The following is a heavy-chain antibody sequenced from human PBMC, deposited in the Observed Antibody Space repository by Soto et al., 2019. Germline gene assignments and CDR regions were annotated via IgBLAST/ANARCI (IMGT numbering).Heavy chain of an antibody. CDR2: IYYSGNS. V-gene: IGHV4-30-4*01. Sequence: KPSETLSLTCTVSGGSISSGDYYWSWIRQPPGKGLEWIGDIYYSGNSSYNPSLKSRLTISMDTSKNQFSLKLSSVTAADTAVYYCARAVGYYYYAMDVWGQGTTVTVSS. D-gene: IGHD1-26*01. CDR3: ARAVGYYYYAMDV. CDR1: GGSISSGDYY. J-gene: IGHJ6*02.